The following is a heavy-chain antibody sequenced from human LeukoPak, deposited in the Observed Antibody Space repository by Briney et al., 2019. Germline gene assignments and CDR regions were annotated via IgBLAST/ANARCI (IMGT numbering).Heavy chain of an antibody. Sequence: ASVKVSCKAPGGTFSSYAISWVRQAPGQGLEWMGGIIPIFGTANYAQKFQGRVTITTDESTSTAYMELSSLRSEDTAVYYCASLGYCSGGSCYFWGQGTLVTVSS. CDR2: IIPIFGTA. V-gene: IGHV1-69*05. CDR3: ASLGYCSGGSCYF. D-gene: IGHD2-15*01. J-gene: IGHJ4*02. CDR1: GGTFSSYA.